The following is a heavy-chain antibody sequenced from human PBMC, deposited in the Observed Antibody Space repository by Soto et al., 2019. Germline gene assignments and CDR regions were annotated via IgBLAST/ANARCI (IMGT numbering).Heavy chain of an antibody. D-gene: IGHD2-15*01. CDR1: GYTFTSYG. V-gene: IGHV1-18*01. Sequence: ASVKVSCKASGYTFTSYGISWVRQAPGQGLEWMGWISAYNGNTNYAQKHQGRVTMTTDTSTSTAYMELRSMRSDDTVVYYCARDVRYCSGGSCYLYYGDYSRWFDPWGQGTLVTVSS. CDR3: ARDVRYCSGGSCYLYYGDYSRWFDP. J-gene: IGHJ5*02. CDR2: ISAYNGNT.